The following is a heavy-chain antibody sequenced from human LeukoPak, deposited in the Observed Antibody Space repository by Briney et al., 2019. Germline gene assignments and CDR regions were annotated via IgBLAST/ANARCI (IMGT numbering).Heavy chain of an antibody. CDR1: GFTFSSYS. V-gene: IGHV3-21*01. CDR2: ISSSSSYI. Sequence: GGSPRLSCAASGFTFSSYSMNWVRQAPGKGLEWVSSISSSSSYIYYADSVKGRFTISRDNAKNSLYLQMNSLRAEDTAVYYCARAGITMVRGVITHWGQGTLVTVSS. J-gene: IGHJ4*02. D-gene: IGHD3-10*01. CDR3: ARAGITMVRGVITH.